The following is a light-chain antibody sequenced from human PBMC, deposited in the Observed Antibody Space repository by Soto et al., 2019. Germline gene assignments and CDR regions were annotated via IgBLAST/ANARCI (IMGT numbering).Light chain of an antibody. Sequence: DIQMTQSTSSLSASVGDRVTITCRASQGISNYLSWYQQKPGKVPKLLIYAASTLQSGVPSRFSVSGSGTDFTLTISSLQPEDVATYYCQKYNSAPWTFGQGTKVEIK. V-gene: IGKV1-27*01. J-gene: IGKJ1*01. CDR1: QGISNY. CDR2: AAS. CDR3: QKYNSAPWT.